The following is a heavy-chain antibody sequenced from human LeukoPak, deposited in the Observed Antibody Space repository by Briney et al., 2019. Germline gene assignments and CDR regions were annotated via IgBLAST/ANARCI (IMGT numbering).Heavy chain of an antibody. Sequence: SETLSLTCTVSGGSISSGGYYWSWIRQHPGKGLEWIGYIYYGGSTYYNPSLKSRVTISVDTSKNQFSLKLSSVTAADTAVYYCAREGYYDSSGYQDYWGQGTLVTVSS. V-gene: IGHV4-31*03. J-gene: IGHJ4*02. CDR1: GGSISSGGYY. CDR3: AREGYYDSSGYQDY. D-gene: IGHD3-22*01. CDR2: IYYGGST.